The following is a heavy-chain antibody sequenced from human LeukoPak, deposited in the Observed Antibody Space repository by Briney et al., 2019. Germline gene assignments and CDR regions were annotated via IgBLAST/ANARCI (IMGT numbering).Heavy chain of an antibody. CDR1: GLTFSTSN. CDR2: IKSRTDGGTT. V-gene: IGHV3-15*01. D-gene: IGHD6-19*01. Sequence: SGGSLRLSCAASGLTFSTSNINWVRQAPGKGLEWVGRIKSRTDGGTTDYAAPVKGRFTISKDDSKNTLYLEMNSLKTEDTAVYYCTTDRVAGTGDFDYWGQGTLVTVSS. J-gene: IGHJ4*02. CDR3: TTDRVAGTGDFDY.